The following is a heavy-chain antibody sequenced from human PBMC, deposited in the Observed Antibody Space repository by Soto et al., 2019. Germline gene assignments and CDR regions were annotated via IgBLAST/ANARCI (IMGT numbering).Heavy chain of an antibody. CDR1: GGTFSSYA. CDR2: VIPIFGTA. V-gene: IGHV1-69*13. CDR3: ARYRDSNWFDP. J-gene: IGHJ5*02. Sequence: SVKVSCKASGGTFSSYAISWVRQAPGQGLEWMGVVIPIFGTANYAQKFQGRVTITADEYTTTAYMELSSLGSEDTAVYYCARYRDSNWFDPWGQGTLVTVSS. D-gene: IGHD2-21*01.